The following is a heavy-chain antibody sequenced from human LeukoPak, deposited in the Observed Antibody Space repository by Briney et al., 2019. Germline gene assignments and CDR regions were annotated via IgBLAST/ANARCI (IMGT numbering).Heavy chain of an antibody. CDR3: ARWIGGFDY. CDR1: GFTFSSYW. J-gene: IGHJ4*02. Sequence: PGGSLRLSCAAPGFTFSSYWMNWVRQTPGKGLEWVANIKQDGSEKYYVDSVEGRFTNSRDNAKNSLYLQMNSLRAGDTAVYYCARWIGGFDYWGQGALVTVSS. CDR2: IKQDGSEK. V-gene: IGHV3-7*01. D-gene: IGHD3-10*01.